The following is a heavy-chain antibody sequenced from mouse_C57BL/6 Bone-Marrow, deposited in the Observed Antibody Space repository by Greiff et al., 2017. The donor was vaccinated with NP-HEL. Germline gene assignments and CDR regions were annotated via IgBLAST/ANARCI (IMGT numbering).Heavy chain of an antibody. Sequence: EVQRVESGGGLVQPKGSLKLSCAASGFSFNTYAMNWVRQAPGKGLEWVARIRSKSNNYATYYADSVKDRFTISRDDSESMLYLQMNNLKTEDTAMYYCVRPSNYGYDEGFAYWGQGTLVTVSA. D-gene: IGHD2-2*01. J-gene: IGHJ3*01. V-gene: IGHV10-1*01. CDR1: GFSFNTYA. CDR2: IRSKSNNYAT. CDR3: VRPSNYGYDEGFAY.